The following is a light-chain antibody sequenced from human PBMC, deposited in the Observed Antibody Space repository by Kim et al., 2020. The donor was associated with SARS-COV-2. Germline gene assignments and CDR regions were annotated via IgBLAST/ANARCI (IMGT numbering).Light chain of an antibody. CDR2: GIN. CDR3: QSYDSSLSGWV. Sequence: QRVTISCTGSSSNIGADYDVHWYQKLPGTAPKLLINGINNRPSGVPDRFSGSKSGTSASLAITGLQAEDEADYYCQSYDSSLSGWVFGGGTKLTVL. CDR1: SSNIGADYD. J-gene: IGLJ3*02. V-gene: IGLV1-40*01.